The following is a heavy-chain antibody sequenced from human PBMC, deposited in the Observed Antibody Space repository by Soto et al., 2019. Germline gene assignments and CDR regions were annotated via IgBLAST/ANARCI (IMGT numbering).Heavy chain of an antibody. CDR3: AADYDSSGYPRYYYYYGMDV. D-gene: IGHD3-22*01. CDR1: GFTFSSYG. J-gene: IGHJ6*02. Sequence: QVQLVESGGGVVQPGRSLRLSCAASGFTFSSYGMHWVRQAPGKGLEWVAVIWYDGSNKYYADSVKGRFTISRDNSKNTLYLQMNSRRAEDTAVYYCAADYDSSGYPRYYYYYGMDVWGQGTTVTVSS. V-gene: IGHV3-33*01. CDR2: IWYDGSNK.